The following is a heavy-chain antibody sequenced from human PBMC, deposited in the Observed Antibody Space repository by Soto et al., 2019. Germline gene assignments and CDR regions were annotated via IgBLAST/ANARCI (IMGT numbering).Heavy chain of an antibody. CDR2: IKTDGTTT. CDR1: GFTFSSHW. Sequence: VQLVESGGGLVQPGESLRLSCAASGFTFSSHWMHWVRQAPGRGLVWVSRIKTDGTTTSCADSVKGRFTISRDNAKNTLYLQMNSLRPEDTAVYYCARESAVTGTGLDYWGQGTLVTVSS. V-gene: IGHV3-74*01. CDR3: ARESAVTGTGLDY. J-gene: IGHJ4*02. D-gene: IGHD6-19*01.